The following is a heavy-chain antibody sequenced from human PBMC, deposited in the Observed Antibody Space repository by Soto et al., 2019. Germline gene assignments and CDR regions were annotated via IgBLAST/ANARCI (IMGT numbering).Heavy chain of an antibody. CDR1: GFTFSNYA. CDR2: ISGSGGRS. V-gene: IGHV3-23*01. CDR3: AKAYFVWSSEQPYYFDY. D-gene: IGHD3-16*01. Sequence: GSLRLSCAASGFTFSNYAMTWVRQGPGKGLEWVSGISGSGGRSYYADSVKGRFTISRDNSKSTLYLQMNSLRAEDTAVYYCAKAYFVWSSEQPYYFDYWGQGTQVTVSS. J-gene: IGHJ4*02.